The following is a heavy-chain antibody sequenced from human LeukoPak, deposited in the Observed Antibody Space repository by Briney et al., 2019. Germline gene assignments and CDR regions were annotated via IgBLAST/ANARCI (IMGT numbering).Heavy chain of an antibody. V-gene: IGHV1-8*01. CDR1: GYTFTSYD. CDR3: AKGTHYYDSSGYYSNYYMDV. Sequence: ASVKVSCKASGYTFTSYDINWVRQATGQGLEWMGWMNPNSGNTGYAQKFQGRVTITRNTSISTAYMELSSLRSEDTAVYYCAKGTHYYDSSGYYSNYYMDVWGKGTTVTVSS. D-gene: IGHD3-22*01. J-gene: IGHJ6*03. CDR2: MNPNSGNT.